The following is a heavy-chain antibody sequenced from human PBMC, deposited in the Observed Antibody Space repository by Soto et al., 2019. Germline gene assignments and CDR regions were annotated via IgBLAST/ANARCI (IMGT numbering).Heavy chain of an antibody. CDR3: ARAKAVMNAAINMAY. Sequence: QVQLVQSGAEVKKPGSSVRVSCKASGGSFNSYTFNCVRQAPGQGLEWMGRIIPFDNIANYAQAFEDRVTISADSSATTVYMELRSLTSEDTAVDYCARAKAVMNAAINMAYWGQGTLVAVSS. V-gene: IGHV1-69*02. CDR2: IIPFDNIA. D-gene: IGHD3-10*01. CDR1: GGSFNSYT. J-gene: IGHJ4*02.